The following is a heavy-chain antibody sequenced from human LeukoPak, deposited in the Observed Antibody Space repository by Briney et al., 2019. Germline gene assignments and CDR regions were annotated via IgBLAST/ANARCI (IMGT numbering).Heavy chain of an antibody. D-gene: IGHD4-17*01. CDR1: GFTFSSYA. CDR2: ISGSGGST. V-gene: IGHV3-23*01. CDR3: AKDPILRSVTPRYFDY. J-gene: IGHJ4*02. Sequence: QPGGSLRLSCAASGFTFSSYAMSWVRQAPGKGLEWVSAISGSGGSTYYADSVKGRFTISRDNSKNTLYLQMNSLRAEDTAVYYCAKDPILRSVTPRYFDYWGQGTLVTVSS.